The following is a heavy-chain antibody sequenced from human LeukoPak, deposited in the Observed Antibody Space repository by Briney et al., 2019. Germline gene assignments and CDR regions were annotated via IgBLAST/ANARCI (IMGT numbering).Heavy chain of an antibody. CDR1: GGVFNNYA. CDR3: AREGPDGAYTYALAGYFFL. CDR2: FIPLLERT. J-gene: IGHJ1*01. V-gene: IGHV1-69*10. D-gene: IGHD5-18*01. Sequence: ASVKVSCKASGGVFNNYAISWVRQAPGQGLEWMGRFIPLLERTNYAQKFQVRVTLTADKFANTAYMELSSLSSEDTAVYYCAREGPDGAYTYALAGYFFLWGQGTLVTVSS.